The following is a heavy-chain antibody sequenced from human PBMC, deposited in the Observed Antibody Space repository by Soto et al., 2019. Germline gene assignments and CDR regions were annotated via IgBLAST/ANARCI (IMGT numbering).Heavy chain of an antibody. CDR3: ARDFNWVVARHAFDI. J-gene: IGHJ3*02. Sequence: PSETLSLTCTVSGGSITRNNNYWGWIRQPPGKGLEWIGYIYYSGSTYYNPSLKSRVTISVDTSKNQFSLKLSSVTAADTAVYYCARDFNWVVARHAFDIWGQGTMVTVSS. CDR1: GGSITRNNNY. CDR2: IYYSGST. D-gene: IGHD2-15*01. V-gene: IGHV4-39*07.